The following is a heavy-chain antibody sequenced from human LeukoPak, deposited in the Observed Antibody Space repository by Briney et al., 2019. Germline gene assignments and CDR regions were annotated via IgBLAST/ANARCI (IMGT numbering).Heavy chain of an antibody. CDR2: FYRSDST. Sequence: SETLSLICGVSGYPLSSRYYLGWLRHPPGKGLEWIWSFYRSDSTYHNPSLKTRVTLSVETPKHQLSLKHNSVTAADAAGYYFAIHVGQQLLQINLFDPGGEGTLVTVS. CDR3: AIHVGQQLLQINLFDP. V-gene: IGHV4-38-2*01. J-gene: IGHJ5*02. D-gene: IGHD6-13*01. CDR1: GYPLSSRYY.